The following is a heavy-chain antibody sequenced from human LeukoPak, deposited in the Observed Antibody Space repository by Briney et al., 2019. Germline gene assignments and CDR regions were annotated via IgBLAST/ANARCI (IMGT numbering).Heavy chain of an antibody. CDR2: TNEDESAK. D-gene: IGHD2-8*01. J-gene: IGHJ3*02. Sequence: GESLRLSCAASGFSFRNSWMAWVRQAPGKGLEWVALTNEDESAKYYVDSVKGRFTISRDNAMNSLFLQMNSLRDEDTAMYYCARGVNRAYDIWGHGTMVTVSS. V-gene: IGHV3-7*01. CDR3: ARGVNRAYDI. CDR1: GFSFRNSW.